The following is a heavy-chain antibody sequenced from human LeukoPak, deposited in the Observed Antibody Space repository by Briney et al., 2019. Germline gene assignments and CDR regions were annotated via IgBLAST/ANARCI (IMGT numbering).Heavy chain of an antibody. CDR1: GGSISSSSYY. J-gene: IGHJ4*02. CDR3: ATGASWYEGYFDY. Sequence: SETLSLTCTVSGGSISSSSYYWGWIRQPPGKGLEWIGSIYYSGSTYYNPSLKSRVTISVDTSKNQFSLKLSSVTAADTAVYYCATGASWYEGYFDYWGQGTLVTVSS. V-gene: IGHV4-39*01. D-gene: IGHD1-26*01. CDR2: IYYSGST.